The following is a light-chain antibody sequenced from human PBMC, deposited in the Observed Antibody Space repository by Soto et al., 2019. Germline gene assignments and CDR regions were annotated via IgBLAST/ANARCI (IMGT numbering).Light chain of an antibody. Sequence: SYELPQPHSVSVAPGQTARITCGGEKVENKNVHWYQQKAGQAPVLVVFDDADRPSGIPDRFSGSYSGNTATLTISRVEAGDEADYYCLVWESSSDQYVFGTGTQLTVL. CDR1: KVENKN. J-gene: IGLJ1*01. V-gene: IGLV3-21*02. CDR2: DDA. CDR3: LVWESSSDQYV.